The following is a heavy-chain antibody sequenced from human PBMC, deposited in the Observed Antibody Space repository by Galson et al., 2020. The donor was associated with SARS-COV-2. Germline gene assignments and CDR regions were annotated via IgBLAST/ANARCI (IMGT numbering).Heavy chain of an antibody. V-gene: IGHV4-38-2*01. Sequence: SETLSLTCAVSGYSISSGYYWGWIRHPPGKGLEWIGSIYHSGSTYYNPSLKSRVTISVDTSKNQFSLKLSSVTAADTAVYYCARGYSSSWYFGWGQGTLVTVSS. CDR3: ARGYSSSWYFG. D-gene: IGHD6-13*01. CDR1: GYSISSGYY. J-gene: IGHJ4*02. CDR2: IYHSGST.